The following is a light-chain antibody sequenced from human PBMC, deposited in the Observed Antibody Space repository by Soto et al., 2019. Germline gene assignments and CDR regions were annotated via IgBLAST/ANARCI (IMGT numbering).Light chain of an antibody. CDR3: QSYDSSLSGSV. Sequence: QSVLTQPPSASGAPGQRVTISCTGSSSNIGAGYDVHWYQQLPGTAPKFLIYGNSNRPSGVPDRFSGSKSGTSASLAITGLQAEDEADYYCQSYDSSLSGSVFGGGTKVTVL. CDR1: SSNIGAGYD. V-gene: IGLV1-40*01. J-gene: IGLJ2*01. CDR2: GNS.